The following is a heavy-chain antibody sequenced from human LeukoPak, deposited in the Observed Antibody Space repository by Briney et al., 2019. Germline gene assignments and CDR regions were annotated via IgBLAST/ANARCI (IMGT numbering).Heavy chain of an antibody. D-gene: IGHD3-22*01. V-gene: IGHV3-30*01. CDR2: ISYDGSNK. CDR3: ARGGYYYDSSPFDI. Sequence: GRSLRLSCAASGFTFSSYAMHWVRQAPGKGLEWVAVISYDGSNKYYADSVKGRFTISRDNSKNALYLQMNSLRAEDTAVYYCARGGYYYDSSPFDIWGQGTMVTVSS. CDR1: GFTFSSYA. J-gene: IGHJ3*02.